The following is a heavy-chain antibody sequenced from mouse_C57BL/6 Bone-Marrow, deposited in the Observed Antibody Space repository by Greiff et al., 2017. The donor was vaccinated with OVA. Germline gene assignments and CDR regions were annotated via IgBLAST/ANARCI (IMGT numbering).Heavy chain of an antibody. Sequence: EVQGVESGGGLVKPGGSLKLSCAASGFTFSSYAMSWVRQTPEKRLEWVATISDGGSYTYYPDNVKGRFTISRDNAKNNLYLQMSHLKSEDTAMYYCARDRGYDYAWFAYWGQGTLVTVSA. D-gene: IGHD2-4*01. V-gene: IGHV5-4*01. CDR3: ARDRGYDYAWFAY. CDR1: GFTFSSYA. J-gene: IGHJ3*01. CDR2: ISDGGSYT.